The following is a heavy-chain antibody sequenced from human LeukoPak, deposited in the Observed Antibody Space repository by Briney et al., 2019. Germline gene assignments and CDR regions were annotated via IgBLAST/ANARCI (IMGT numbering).Heavy chain of an antibody. CDR2: ISGNGGST. J-gene: IGHJ4*02. V-gene: IGHV3-23*01. Sequence: GGSLRLSCAASGFTFSIYAMNWVRQAPGKGLEWVSAISGNGGSTYYADSVKGRFTISRDNSKNTLYLQMNSLRAEDTAVYYCAKDRSGVPSRGYNFDYWGQGNLVTVPS. CDR1: GFTFSIYA. CDR3: AKDRSGVPSRGYNFDY. D-gene: IGHD3-3*01.